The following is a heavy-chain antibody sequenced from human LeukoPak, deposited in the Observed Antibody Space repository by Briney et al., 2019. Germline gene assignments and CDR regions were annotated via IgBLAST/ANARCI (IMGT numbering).Heavy chain of an antibody. J-gene: IGHJ5*02. V-gene: IGHV4-61*01. Sequence: PSETLSLTCTVSGGSISSSSYYWSWIRQPPGKALEWIGYIYYSGSTNYNPSLKSRVTISVDTSKNQFSLKLSSVTAADTAVYYCAREGRYCSSTSCYYNWFDPWGQGTLVTVSS. CDR3: AREGRYCSSTSCYYNWFDP. CDR2: IYYSGST. CDR1: GGSISSSSYY. D-gene: IGHD2-2*01.